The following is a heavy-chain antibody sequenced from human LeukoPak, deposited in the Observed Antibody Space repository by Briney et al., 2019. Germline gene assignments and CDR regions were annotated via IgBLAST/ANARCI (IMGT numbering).Heavy chain of an antibody. Sequence: PSKTLSLTCAFYGGSFSGYYWSWIRQPPGKGLDWIGKINHSGSTNYNPSLSSRVTISVDTSKNQFSLKLSSVTAADTAVYYCARGVAGDIVVVPAAIGAGPLDYWGQGTLVTVSS. J-gene: IGHJ4*02. CDR2: INHSGST. D-gene: IGHD2-2*01. CDR3: ARGVAGDIVVVPAAIGAGPLDY. V-gene: IGHV4-34*01. CDR1: GGSFSGYY.